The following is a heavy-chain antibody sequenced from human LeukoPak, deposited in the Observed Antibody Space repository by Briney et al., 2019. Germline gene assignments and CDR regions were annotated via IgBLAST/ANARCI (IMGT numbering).Heavy chain of an antibody. Sequence: GGSLRLSCVASRFQFSSYAMSWVRQAPGKGLEWVSHINSDGSWTSYADSVKGRFTISKDNAKNTVYLQMNSLRAEDTAVYYCVSFYETYWGRGTLVTVSS. CDR2: INSDGSWT. CDR3: VSFYETY. D-gene: IGHD2/OR15-2a*01. V-gene: IGHV3-74*01. J-gene: IGHJ4*02. CDR1: RFQFSSYA.